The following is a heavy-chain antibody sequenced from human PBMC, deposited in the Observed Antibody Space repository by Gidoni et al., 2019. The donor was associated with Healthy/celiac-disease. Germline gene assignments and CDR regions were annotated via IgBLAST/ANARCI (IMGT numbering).Heavy chain of an antibody. CDR2: IRYDGSNK. D-gene: IGHD3-3*02. Sequence: QVQLVESGGGVVQPGGSLRLSCAASGFTFSSYGMHWVRQAPGKGLEWVAFIRYDGSNKYYADSVKGRFTISRDNSKNTLYLQMNSLRAEDTAVYYCAKPSTPFSEWLSPGDWGQGTLVTVSS. CDR1: GFTFSSYG. CDR3: AKPSTPFSEWLSPGD. J-gene: IGHJ4*02. V-gene: IGHV3-30*02.